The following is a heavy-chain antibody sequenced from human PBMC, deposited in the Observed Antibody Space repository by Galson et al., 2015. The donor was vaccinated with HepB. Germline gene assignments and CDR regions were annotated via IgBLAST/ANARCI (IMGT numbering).Heavy chain of an antibody. J-gene: IGHJ5*02. D-gene: IGHD3-3*01. CDR1: GGSVSSGSYY. CDR3: ARSFTIFGVVIGPVVSPSGNWGFDP. Sequence: SETLSLTCTVSGGSVSSGSYYWSWIRQPPGKGLEWIGYIYYSGSTNYNPSLKSRVTISVDTSKNQFSLKLSSVTAADTAVYYCARSFTIFGVVIGPVVSPSGNWGFDPWGQGTLVTVSS. CDR2: IYYSGST. V-gene: IGHV4-61*01.